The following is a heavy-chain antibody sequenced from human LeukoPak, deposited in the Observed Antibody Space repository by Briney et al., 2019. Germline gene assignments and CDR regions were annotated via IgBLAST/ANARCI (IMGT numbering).Heavy chain of an antibody. D-gene: IGHD1-26*01. CDR1: GGSFSGYY. Sequence: SETLSLTCAVYGGSFSGYYWSWIRQPPGKGLEWIGEINHSGSTNYNPSLKSRVTISVDTSKNQFSLKLSSVTAADTAVYYCARQSGSYFRYWGQGTLVTVSS. J-gene: IGHJ4*02. V-gene: IGHV4-34*01. CDR3: ARQSGSYFRY. CDR2: INHSGST.